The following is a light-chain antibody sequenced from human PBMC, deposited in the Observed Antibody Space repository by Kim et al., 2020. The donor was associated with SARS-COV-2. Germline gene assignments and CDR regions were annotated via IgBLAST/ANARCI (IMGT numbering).Light chain of an antibody. CDR2: EVT. CDR3: CSYAGSGIWV. V-gene: IGLV2-23*02. Sequence: GQSITTSCTGTSNDVGRYDIVSWYQQLPGRAPKLVIYEVTKRPSGISSRFSGSKSGNTASLSISGLQTEDEADYSCCSYAGSGIWVFGGGTQLTVL. CDR1: SNDVGRYDI. J-gene: IGLJ2*01.